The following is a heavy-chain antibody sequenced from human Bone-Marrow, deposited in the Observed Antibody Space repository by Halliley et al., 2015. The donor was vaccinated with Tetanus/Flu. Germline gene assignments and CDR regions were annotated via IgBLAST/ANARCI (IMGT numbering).Heavy chain of an antibody. CDR2: ISRTGSP. CDR3: ARSTTVVNGIDY. V-gene: IGHV4-34*01. D-gene: IGHD4-17*01. Sequence: LEWIGKISRTGSPNYTPSLKSRVPISIDPSQNQFSLGLTSVPAADTAVYYCARSTTVVNGIDYWGQGTLVAVSS. J-gene: IGHJ4*02.